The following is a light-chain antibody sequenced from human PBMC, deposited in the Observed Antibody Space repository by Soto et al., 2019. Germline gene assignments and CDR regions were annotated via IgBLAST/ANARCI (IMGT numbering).Light chain of an antibody. CDR1: QSISSNY. J-gene: IGKJ1*01. V-gene: IGKV3-20*01. CDR3: QQYGGSPRT. CDR2: DAS. Sequence: EIVLTQSPGTLSLSPGERATLSCRASQSISSNYLAWYQQTPGQAPRLLIYDASSRAAGIPDRFSGSGSGTDFTLTISRPEPEDFGVYYCQQYGGSPRTFGQGTKVEIK.